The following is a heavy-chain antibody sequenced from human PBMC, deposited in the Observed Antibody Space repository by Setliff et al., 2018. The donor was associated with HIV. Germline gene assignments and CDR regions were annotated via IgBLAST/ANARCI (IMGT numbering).Heavy chain of an antibody. CDR1: GGSISSGSYY. J-gene: IGHJ4*02. Sequence: SETLSLTCTVSGGSISSGSYYWSWIRQPPGKGLEWIGSMYHSGSTYSNPSLKSRVTMSIDTSKNQLSLRLSSVNAADTAVYYCARSNELIAARYFDYWGQGTLVTVSS. CDR2: MYHSGST. CDR3: ARSNELIAARYFDY. V-gene: IGHV4-39*01. D-gene: IGHD6-6*01.